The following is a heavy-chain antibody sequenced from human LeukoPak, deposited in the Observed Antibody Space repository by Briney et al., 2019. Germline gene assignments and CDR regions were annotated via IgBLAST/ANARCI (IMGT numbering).Heavy chain of an antibody. CDR2: ISSSGSAI. CDR1: GFPLSSYS. D-gene: IGHD2-15*01. J-gene: IGHJ4*02. CDR3: VRVKGSYFDY. Sequence: PGGSLRLSCAASGFPLSSYSINWVRQAPGKGLEWVSHISSSGSAICYVDSVKGRFTVSRDNAKNSLFLQMNSPRAEDTAVYYCVRVKGSYFDYWGQGALVTVSS. V-gene: IGHV3-48*01.